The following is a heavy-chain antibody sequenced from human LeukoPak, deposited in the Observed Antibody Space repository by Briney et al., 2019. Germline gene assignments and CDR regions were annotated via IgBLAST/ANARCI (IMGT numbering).Heavy chain of an antibody. D-gene: IGHD2-2*01. J-gene: IGHJ3*02. CDR3: ARGGVYCSSTSCYFDI. CDR2: INPNSGGT. Sequence: ASVKVSCKASGYTFTGYYMHWVRQAPGQGLEWMGWINPNSGGTNYAQKFQGRVTITRNTSISTAYMELSSLRSEDTAVYYCARGGVYCSSTSCYFDIWGQGTMVTVSS. CDR1: GYTFTGYY. V-gene: IGHV1-2*02.